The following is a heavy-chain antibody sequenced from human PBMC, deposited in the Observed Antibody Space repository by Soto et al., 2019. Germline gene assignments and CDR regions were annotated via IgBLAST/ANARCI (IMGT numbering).Heavy chain of an antibody. CDR2: IIPIFGTA. V-gene: IGHV1-69*13. CDR1: GGTFSSYA. Sequence: SVKVSCKASGGTFSSYAISWVRQAPGQGLEWMGGIIPIFGTANYAQKFQGRVTITADESTSTAYMELSSLRSEDTAVYYCASAWFGKNYYYGMDVWGQGTTVTVSS. D-gene: IGHD3-10*01. J-gene: IGHJ6*02. CDR3: ASAWFGKNYYYGMDV.